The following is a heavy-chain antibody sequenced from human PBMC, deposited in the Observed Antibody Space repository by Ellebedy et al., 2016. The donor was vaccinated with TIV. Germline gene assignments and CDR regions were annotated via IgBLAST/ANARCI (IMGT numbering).Heavy chain of an antibody. D-gene: IGHD4-17*01. J-gene: IGHJ3*02. Sequence: GESLKISCATSGFSFRSYWMSWVRQAPGKGLEWVANISQDGSDMYYVDSVKGRFTISRDNAKNSLYLLMNNLSAEDTGVYYCATDGSYGDYRSPTHAFEIWGQGTLVTVSS. V-gene: IGHV3-7*01. CDR2: ISQDGSDM. CDR1: GFSFRSYW. CDR3: ATDGSYGDYRSPTHAFEI.